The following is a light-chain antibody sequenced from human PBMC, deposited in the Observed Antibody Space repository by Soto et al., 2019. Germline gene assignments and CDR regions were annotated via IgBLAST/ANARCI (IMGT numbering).Light chain of an antibody. Sequence: EIVLTQSPATLSLSPGERAALSCRASQSVSSYLAWYQQKPGQAPGLLIYDASKRAPGIPARFTGSGSGTDFTLTSSSLEPEDFAVYFCQQRSNWPSTFGGGTKVEI. CDR2: DAS. CDR1: QSVSSY. CDR3: QQRSNWPST. V-gene: IGKV3-11*01. J-gene: IGKJ4*01.